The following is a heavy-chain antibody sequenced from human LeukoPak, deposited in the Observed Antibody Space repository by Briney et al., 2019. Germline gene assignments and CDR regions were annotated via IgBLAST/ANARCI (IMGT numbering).Heavy chain of an antibody. J-gene: IGHJ3*02. Sequence: GGSLRLSCAASGFTFDDYAMHWVRQAPGKGLEWVSGISWNSGSIGYADSVKGRFTISRDNAKNSLYLQMNSLRAEDTAVYYCARFIEETYDFWSGYYTHDAFDIWGQGTMVTVSS. CDR2: ISWNSGSI. CDR3: ARFIEETYDFWSGYYTHDAFDI. CDR1: GFTFDDYA. D-gene: IGHD3-3*01. V-gene: IGHV3-9*01.